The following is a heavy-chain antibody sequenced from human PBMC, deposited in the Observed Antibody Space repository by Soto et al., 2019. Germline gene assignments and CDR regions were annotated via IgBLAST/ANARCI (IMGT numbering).Heavy chain of an antibody. V-gene: IGHV1-18*01. CDR3: ARDSFLFGELLMGFDP. J-gene: IGHJ5*02. CDR2: ISAYNGNT. CDR1: GYTFTSYG. D-gene: IGHD3-10*01. Sequence: ASVKVSCKASGYTFTSYGISWVRQAPGQGLEWMGWISAYNGNTNYAQKLQGRVTMTTDTSTSTAYMELRSLRSDDTAVYYCARDSFLFGELLMGFDPWGQGTLVTVSS.